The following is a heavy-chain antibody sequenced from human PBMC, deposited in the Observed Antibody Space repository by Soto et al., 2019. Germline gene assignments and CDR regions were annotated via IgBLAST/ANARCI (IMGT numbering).Heavy chain of an antibody. Sequence: QITLKESGPTLVKPTQTLTLTCTFSGFSLSSSGVGVGWIRQPPGKAMEWLTFIYWDDYKSYSPSLKSRLTITKDTSKNQVVLTLTNMDPVDTATCYCARHVVAGITYCFDSWGPRTLLTVSS. CDR2: IYWDDYK. CDR1: GFSLSSSGVG. CDR3: ARHVVAGITYCFDS. D-gene: IGHD2-15*01. J-gene: IGHJ4*02. V-gene: IGHV2-5*02.